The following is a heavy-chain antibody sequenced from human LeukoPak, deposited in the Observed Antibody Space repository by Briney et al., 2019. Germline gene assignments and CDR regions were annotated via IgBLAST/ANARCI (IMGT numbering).Heavy chain of an antibody. CDR3: ARGYCSGGSCYLDAFDI. D-gene: IGHD2-15*01. CDR2: IYGDGTT. CDR1: GFTVSNDY. V-gene: IGHV3-66*01. Sequence: PGGSLRLSCAASGFTVSNDYMAWVRQAPGRGLEWVSLIYGDGTTFYTDSVKGRFTISRDNFKNTMYLQMNSLRAEDTAVYYCARGYCSGGSCYLDAFDIWGQGTMVTVSS. J-gene: IGHJ3*02.